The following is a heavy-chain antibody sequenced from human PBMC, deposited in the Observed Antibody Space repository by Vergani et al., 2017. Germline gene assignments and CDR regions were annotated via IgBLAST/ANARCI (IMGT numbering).Heavy chain of an antibody. D-gene: IGHD3-22*01. CDR2: IHPADSDT. J-gene: IGHJ4*02. CDR1: GYSFTNYW. V-gene: IGHV5-51*01. Sequence: EVQLVQSGAEVKKPGESLKISCQISGYSFTNYWIGWVRQLPGKGLEWMGIIHPADSDTRYSPSFQGQVTISVDKSISTDYLQRSRLSASDRAMYYCARLYGGDSSGSKYFDYWGQGTLVTVSS. CDR3: ARLYGGDSSGSKYFDY.